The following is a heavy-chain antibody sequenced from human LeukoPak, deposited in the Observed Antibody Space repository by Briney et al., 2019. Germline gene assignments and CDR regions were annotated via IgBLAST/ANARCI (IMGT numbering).Heavy chain of an antibody. CDR2: ISSSSSYI. CDR3: ARDHPYGDYVSHY. J-gene: IGHJ4*02. D-gene: IGHD4-17*01. CDR1: GFTFSSYS. V-gene: IGHV3-21*01. Sequence: PGGSLRLSCAASGFTFSSYSMNWVRQAPGKGLEWVSSISSSSSYIYYADSVKGRFTISRDNAKNSLYLQMNSLRAEDTAVYYCARDHPYGDYVSHYWGQGTLVTVSS.